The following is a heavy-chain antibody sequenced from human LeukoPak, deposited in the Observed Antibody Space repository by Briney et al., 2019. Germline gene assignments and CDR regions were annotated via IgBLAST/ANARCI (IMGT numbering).Heavy chain of an antibody. CDR3: AKSEVGAISWVH. CDR2: INPNSGGT. J-gene: IGHJ4*02. CDR1: GYTFTGYY. V-gene: IGHV1-2*02. Sequence: ASVKVSCKASGYTFTGYYMHWVRQAPGQGLEWMGWINPNSGGTNYAQKFQGRVTMTRDTPISTAYMELSRLRSDDTAVYYCAKSEVGAISWVHWGQGTLVIVSS. D-gene: IGHD1-26*01.